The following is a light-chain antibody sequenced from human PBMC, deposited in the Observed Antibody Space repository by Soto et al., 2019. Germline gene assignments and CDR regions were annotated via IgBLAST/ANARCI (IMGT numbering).Light chain of an antibody. CDR1: QSVSSSY. J-gene: IGKJ4*01. CDR2: GAS. V-gene: IGKV3-20*01. Sequence: EIVLTQSPGTLSLSPGERATLSCRASQSVSSSYLAWYQQKPGQAPRLLIYGASSRATGIPDRFSGSGSGTDVTLTISRLEPEGFAVYYCQQYGSSPLTFGGGTKVEIK. CDR3: QQYGSSPLT.